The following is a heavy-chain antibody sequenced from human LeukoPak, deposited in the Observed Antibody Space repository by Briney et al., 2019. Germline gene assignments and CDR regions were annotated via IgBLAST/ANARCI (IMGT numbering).Heavy chain of an antibody. Sequence: ASVKVSCKASGGTFSSYAISWVRQAPGQGLEWMGGIIPIFGTANYAQKFQGRVTITADESTSTAYMELSSLRSEDTAVYYCAKHHRMAARLVCFDYWGQGTLVTVSS. CDR2: IIPIFGTA. CDR3: AKHHRMAARLVCFDY. J-gene: IGHJ4*02. D-gene: IGHD6-6*01. CDR1: GGTFSSYA. V-gene: IGHV1-69*13.